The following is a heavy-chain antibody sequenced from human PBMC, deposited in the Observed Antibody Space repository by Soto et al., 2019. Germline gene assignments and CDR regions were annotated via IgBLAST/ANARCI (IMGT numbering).Heavy chain of an antibody. CDR1: GGSVSSGSYY. Sequence: SETLSLTCTVSGGSVSSGSYYWSWIQQPPGKGLEWIGYIYYSGSTNYNPSLKSRVTISVDTSKNQFSLKLSSVTAADTAVYYCARGPYNWFDPWGQGTLVTVSS. CDR2: IYYSGST. CDR3: ARGPYNWFDP. V-gene: IGHV4-61*01. J-gene: IGHJ5*02.